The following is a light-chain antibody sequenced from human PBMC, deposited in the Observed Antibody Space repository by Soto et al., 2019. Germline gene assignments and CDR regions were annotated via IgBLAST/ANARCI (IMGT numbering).Light chain of an antibody. CDR2: DAS. CDR3: QQRSDWPLN. Sequence: EIVLTQSPATLSLSPGERATLSCRASQSVSSHLAWYQQKPGQAPRLLMYDASNRATGIPPRFSGSGSGTDFTLTVSSLETEDFEVYYCQQRSDWPLNFGQGTKLEIK. CDR1: QSVSSH. J-gene: IGKJ2*01. V-gene: IGKV3-11*01.